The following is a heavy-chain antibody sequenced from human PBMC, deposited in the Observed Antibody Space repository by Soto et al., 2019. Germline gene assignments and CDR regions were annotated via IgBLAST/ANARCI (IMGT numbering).Heavy chain of an antibody. Sequence: QVQLQESGPGLVKPSETLSLTCTVSGGSISSYYWSWIRQPPGKGLEWIGYIYYSGSTNYNPSLKRRVTITVDTSKNQFSLKLSSVTAADTAVYYCARDRGDCSSTSCYGDDAFDIWGQGTMVTVSS. J-gene: IGHJ3*02. D-gene: IGHD2-2*01. CDR1: GGSISSYY. V-gene: IGHV4-59*01. CDR2: IYYSGST. CDR3: ARDRGDCSSTSCYGDDAFDI.